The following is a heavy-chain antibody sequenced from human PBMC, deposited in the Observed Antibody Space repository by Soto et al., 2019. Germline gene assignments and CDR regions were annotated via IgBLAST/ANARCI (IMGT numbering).Heavy chain of an antibody. CDR3: AAIRSPAVGIVAFDI. D-gene: IGHD3-16*02. Sequence: GGSLRLSCAASGFTFSSYSMNWVRQAPGKGLEWVSVIYSGGSTYYADSVKGRFTISRDNSKNTLYLQMNSLRAEDTAVYYCAAIRSPAVGIVAFDIWGQGTMVTVSS. V-gene: IGHV3-53*01. J-gene: IGHJ3*02. CDR2: IYSGGST. CDR1: GFTFSSYS.